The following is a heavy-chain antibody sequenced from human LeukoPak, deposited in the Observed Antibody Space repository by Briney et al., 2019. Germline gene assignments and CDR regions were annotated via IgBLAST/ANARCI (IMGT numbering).Heavy chain of an antibody. CDR3: ARWYYYDSRGYYFDF. J-gene: IGHJ4*02. V-gene: IGHV4-59*12. Sequence: SETLSLTCTVSGDSISSYYWSWIRQPPGKGLEWMGYINYSGNTNYNPSLKSRVTMSVDTSKNQFSLKLSSVTAADTAVYYCARWYYYDSRGYYFDFWGQGTLVTVSS. CDR2: INYSGNT. D-gene: IGHD3-22*01. CDR1: GDSISSYY.